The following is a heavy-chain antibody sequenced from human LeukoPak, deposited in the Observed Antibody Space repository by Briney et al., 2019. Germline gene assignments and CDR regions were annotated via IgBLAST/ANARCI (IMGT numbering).Heavy chain of an antibody. D-gene: IGHD3-10*01. Sequence: PGASVKVSCKASGYTFTSYGISWVRQAPGQGLEWMGWISAYNGNTNYAQRLQGRVTMTTDTSASSAYMELRSLRSNDTAVYYCARLLFHSGSYYHDYWGQGTLVTVSS. V-gene: IGHV1-18*01. CDR1: GYTFTSYG. CDR3: ARLLFHSGSYYHDY. J-gene: IGHJ4*02. CDR2: ISAYNGNT.